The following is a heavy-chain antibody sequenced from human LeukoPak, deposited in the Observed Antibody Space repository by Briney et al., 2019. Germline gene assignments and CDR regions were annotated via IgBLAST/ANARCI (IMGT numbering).Heavy chain of an antibody. CDR3: TRMRGYTYGYWYLDL. V-gene: IGHV1-8*01. CDR2: MNPTSGNT. Sequence: ASVKVSCKAAGYTFTSYDINWVRRAPGQGLEWMGWMNPTSGNTGYAQKFQGRVTMTRDASIATAYMELSSLTSEDTALYYCTRMRGYTYGYWYLDLWGRGTPVTVSS. CDR1: GYTFTSYD. D-gene: IGHD5-18*01. J-gene: IGHJ2*01.